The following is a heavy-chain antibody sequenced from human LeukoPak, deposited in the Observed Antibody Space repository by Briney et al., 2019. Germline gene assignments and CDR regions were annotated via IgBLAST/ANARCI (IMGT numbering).Heavy chain of an antibody. D-gene: IGHD6-13*01. J-gene: IGHJ5*02. Sequence: ASVKVSCKASGYTFTSYDINWARQATGQGLEWMGWMNPNSGNTGYAQRFEGRVTMTRNTSISTAYMELSSLRSEDTAVYYCARGGSSWYQGGWFDHWGQGTLVTVSS. CDR1: GYTFTSYD. CDR3: ARGGSSWYQGGWFDH. CDR2: MNPNSGNT. V-gene: IGHV1-8*01.